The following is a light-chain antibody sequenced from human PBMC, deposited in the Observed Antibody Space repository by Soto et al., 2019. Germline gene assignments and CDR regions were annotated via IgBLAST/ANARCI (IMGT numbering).Light chain of an antibody. V-gene: IGKV1-5*03. CDR1: QSISSW. Sequence: DIPMTQSPSTLSASVGDRVTITCRASQSISSWLAWYQQKPGKAPKLLIYTASSLESGVPSRFSGSGSGTEFPLTISSLQPDDFATYYCQQYNSPWTFGQGTKVDIK. CDR3: QQYNSPWT. CDR2: TAS. J-gene: IGKJ1*01.